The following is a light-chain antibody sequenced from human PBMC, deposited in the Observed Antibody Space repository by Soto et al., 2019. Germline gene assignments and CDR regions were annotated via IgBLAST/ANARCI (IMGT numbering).Light chain of an antibody. CDR3: CSSAGSDIRDVL. Sequence: QSALTQPRSVSGSPGQSVTISCTGTSSDVGGYDYVSWYQQHPGKAPQLMIYDVTKRPSGVPDRFSGSKSGNTASLTISGLQADDEADYYCCSSAGSDIRDVLFGGGTKVTVL. J-gene: IGLJ2*01. V-gene: IGLV2-11*01. CDR2: DVT. CDR1: SSDVGGYDY.